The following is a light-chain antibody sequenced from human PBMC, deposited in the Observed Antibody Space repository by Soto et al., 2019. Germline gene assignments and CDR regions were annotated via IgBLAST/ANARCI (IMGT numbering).Light chain of an antibody. CDR2: EVS. CDR1: SSDVGRYNL. V-gene: IGLV2-23*02. J-gene: IGLJ2*01. CDR3: CSYAGSTTYVV. Sequence: QSALTPPASVSGSPGQSITISCTGTSSDVGRYNLVSWYQQHPGKAPKLIIYEVSKWPSGVSNRFSGSKSGNTAALTISGLQAEDEADYYCCSYAGSTTYVVFGGGTKLTVL.